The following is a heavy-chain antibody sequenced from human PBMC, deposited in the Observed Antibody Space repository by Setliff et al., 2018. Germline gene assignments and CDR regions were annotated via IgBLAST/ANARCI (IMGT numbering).Heavy chain of an antibody. D-gene: IGHD3-16*01. V-gene: IGHV1-46*01. CDR1: GYTFTSYY. CDR3: ARERAGGRGFTFGAIYFFYYMDV. J-gene: IGHJ6*03. Sequence: ASVKVSCKASGYTFTSYYIHWVRQAPGQGLEWMGVINPKNGGATYPQNLQGRVTMTRDTSTSTVYMELSSLRFEDTAVYYCARERAGGRGFTFGAIYFFYYMDVWGKGTTVTVSS. CDR2: INPKNGGA.